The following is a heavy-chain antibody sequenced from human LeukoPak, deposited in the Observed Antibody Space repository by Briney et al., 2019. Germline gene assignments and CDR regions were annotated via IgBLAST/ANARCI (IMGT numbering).Heavy chain of an antibody. J-gene: IGHJ6*03. V-gene: IGHV3-7*01. CDR1: GFTFSSYW. Sequence: PGGSLRLSCAASGFTFSSYWMSWVRQAPGKGLKWVANIKQVGSEKYYVDSVKGRFTISRDNAKNSLYLQMNSLRAEDTAVYYCARDQRGYSYGYHYYYYYMDVWGKGTTVTVSS. CDR3: ARDQRGYSYGYHYYYYYMDV. CDR2: IKQVGSEK. D-gene: IGHD5-18*01.